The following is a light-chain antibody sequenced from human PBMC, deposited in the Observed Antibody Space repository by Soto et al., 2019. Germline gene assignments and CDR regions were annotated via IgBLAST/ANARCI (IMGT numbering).Light chain of an antibody. CDR3: QQSYSTPYS. CDR1: QSISSY. J-gene: IGKJ2*01. V-gene: IGKV1-39*01. Sequence: DIQMTQSPSSLSASVGDRVTITCRASQSISSYLNWYQQKPGKAPQLLIYAASRLQSGVPSRFSGSGCGTDFTLTISSVQPEDFATYCRQQSYSTPYSFGQGTKLEIK. CDR2: AAS.